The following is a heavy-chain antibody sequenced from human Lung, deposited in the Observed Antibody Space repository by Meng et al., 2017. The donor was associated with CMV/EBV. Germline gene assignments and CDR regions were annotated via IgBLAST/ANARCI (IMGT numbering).Heavy chain of an antibody. CDR1: GYSFSGFY. Sequence: VQMVQSGAEVKRLGASVKISCQASGYSFSGFYLNWARQAPGHSREWLGRVNTISYDTHLAQKFEGRITVTRGATINTAFIELTKLMPDDTAVYYCAKSSDNGWSSWGPGTLVTVSS. CDR2: VNTISYDT. J-gene: IGHJ4*01. V-gene: IGHV1-2*06. D-gene: IGHD6-19*01. CDR3: AKSSDNGWSS.